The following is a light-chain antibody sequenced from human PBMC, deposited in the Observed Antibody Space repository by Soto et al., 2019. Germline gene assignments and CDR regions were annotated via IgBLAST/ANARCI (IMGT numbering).Light chain of an antibody. V-gene: IGKV3-15*01. Sequence: IVMTQSPATLSVSPGERATLSCRASQSVGSNLAWYQQKPGQAPRLLIYRTSTRATGIPARFSGSGSGTEFTLTISSLQSEDSAVYYCQQNNYWYSFGQGTKLETK. CDR2: RTS. CDR1: QSVGSN. CDR3: QQNNYWYS. J-gene: IGKJ2*03.